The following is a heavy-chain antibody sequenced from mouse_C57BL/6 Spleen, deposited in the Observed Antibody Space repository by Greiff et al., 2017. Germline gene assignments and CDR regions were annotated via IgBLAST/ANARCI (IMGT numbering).Heavy chain of an antibody. J-gene: IGHJ1*03. CDR1: GFSLTSYA. CDR3: ARMVYDYDGDWYFDV. D-gene: IGHD2-4*01. V-gene: IGHV2-9-1*01. CDR2: IWPGGGT. Sequence: QVQLKQSGPGLVAPSQSLSITCTVSGFSLTSYAISWVRQPPGQGLEWLGVIWPGGGTNYNSALNSRLSISKDNSKSQVFLKMNSLQTDDTARYYCARMVYDYDGDWYFDVWGTGTTVTVSS.